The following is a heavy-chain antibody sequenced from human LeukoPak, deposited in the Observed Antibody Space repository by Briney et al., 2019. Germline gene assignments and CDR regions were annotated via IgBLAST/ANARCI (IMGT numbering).Heavy chain of an antibody. J-gene: IGHJ4*02. CDR2: INHSGST. CDR3: ASDGGRRFSH. Sequence: PAETPSLTCADYGGSFSGNFWTWIRQPPGKGLEWVGEINHSGSTNYNPSLKSRVTISLDTSKNQFSLKMSSVTAADTAVYYCASDGGRRFSHWGQGTLVTVSS. V-gene: IGHV4-34*01. CDR1: GGSFSGNF. D-gene: IGHD3-10*01.